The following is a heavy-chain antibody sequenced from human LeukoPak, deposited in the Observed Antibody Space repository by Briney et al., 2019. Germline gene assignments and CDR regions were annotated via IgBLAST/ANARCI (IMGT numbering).Heavy chain of an antibody. CDR2: ISAGNI. V-gene: IGHV1-3*01. Sequence: ASVKVSCKASGYTFSNYPMHWLRQAPGQRFEWMGWISAGNIKYSQNFQDRINITRDTSASTVNMELSSLTPADTAVYYCARVAYVMDVWGQGTTVVVSS. J-gene: IGHJ6*02. CDR3: ARVAYVMDV. D-gene: IGHD2-8*01. CDR1: GYTFSNYP.